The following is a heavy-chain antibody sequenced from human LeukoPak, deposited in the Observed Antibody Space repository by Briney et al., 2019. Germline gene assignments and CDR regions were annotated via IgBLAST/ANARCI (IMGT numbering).Heavy chain of an antibody. V-gene: IGHV4-30-4*07. Sequence: SETLSLTCAVCGDSISNGGYSWSWIRQPPGRGLEWIGYIYYTGNTYSNPSLKSRVTISVDTSKNQFSLELTSVTAADTAVYYCARGLGSGYYYVDCFDSWGQGTPVTVSS. D-gene: IGHD3-22*01. CDR1: GDSISNGGYS. J-gene: IGHJ4*02. CDR2: IYYTGNT. CDR3: ARGLGSGYYYVDCFDS.